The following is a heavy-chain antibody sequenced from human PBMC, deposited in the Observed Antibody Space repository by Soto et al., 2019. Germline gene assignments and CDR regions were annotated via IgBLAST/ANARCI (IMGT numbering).Heavy chain of an antibody. V-gene: IGHV3-33*01. CDR2: IWYDGRNK. CDR1: GFTFSNYG. J-gene: IGHJ4*02. Sequence: QVQLVESGGGVVQPGMSLRLSCAASGFTFSNYGMHWVRQAPGKGLEWVAVIWYDGRNKYYADSVKGRFTISRDKSQNTLYLQMNTLRAEDTAVYYCARHKGGDPYYFDYWGQGTLVTVSS. CDR3: ARHKGGDPYYFDY. D-gene: IGHD4-17*01.